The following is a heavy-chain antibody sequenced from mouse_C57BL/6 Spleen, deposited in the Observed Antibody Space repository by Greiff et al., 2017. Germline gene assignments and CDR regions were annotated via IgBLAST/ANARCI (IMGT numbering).Heavy chain of an antibody. J-gene: IGHJ4*01. CDR3: ASGYYGIYVAMDY. CDR2: ISGGGGNT. D-gene: IGHD2-1*01. Sequence: EVKLVESGGGLVKPGGSLKLSCAASGFTFSSYTMSWVRQTPEKRLEWVATISGGGGNTYYQASVKGRFTISSDNAKNTLYLQMSSLRSEDTSLYYCASGYYGIYVAMDYWGQGTSVTVSS. CDR1: GFTFSSYT. V-gene: IGHV5-9*01.